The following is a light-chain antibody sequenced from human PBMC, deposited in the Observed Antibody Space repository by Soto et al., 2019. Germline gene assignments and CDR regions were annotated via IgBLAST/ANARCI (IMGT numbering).Light chain of an antibody. CDR1: SSNVGAGYD. V-gene: IGLV1-40*01. CDR3: QSYDSSLGGSV. CDR2: GNT. J-gene: IGLJ3*02. Sequence: QAVVTQPPSVSGAPGQRVTISCTGSSSNVGAGYDVQWYQQLPGTAPKLLIYGNTNRPSGVPDRFSGSKSGTSASLAITGLQAEDESDYYCQSYDSSLGGSVFGGGTKVTVL.